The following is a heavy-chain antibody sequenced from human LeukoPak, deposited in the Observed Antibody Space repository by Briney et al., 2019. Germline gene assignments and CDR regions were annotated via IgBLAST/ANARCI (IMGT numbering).Heavy chain of an antibody. V-gene: IGHV4-59*04. CDR3: FLSKGLMVYANFDY. J-gene: IGHJ4*02. D-gene: IGHD2-8*01. CDR2: IYHSGST. CDR1: GGSISNSY. Sequence: PSETLSLTCTVSGGSISNSYWTWLRQPPGKGLEWIGSIYHSGSTYYNPSLKSRVTISVDTSKNQFSLKLSSVTAADTAFYYCFLSKGLMVYANFDYWGQGTLVTVSS.